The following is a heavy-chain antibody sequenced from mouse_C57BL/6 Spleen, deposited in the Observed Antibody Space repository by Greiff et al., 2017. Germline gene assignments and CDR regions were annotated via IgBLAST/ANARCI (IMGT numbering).Heavy chain of an antibody. Sequence: EVQLLESEGGLVQPGSSMKLSCTASGFTFRDYYMAWVRQVPEKGLEWVGNITYDGSSTYYLDTLKGSFIISRDNSQNILYLQMSSLKSEDTATYYCARDLHDYDDFWYFDDWGTGTTVTVSA. CDR3: ARDLHDYDDFWYFDD. CDR1: GFTFRDYY. CDR2: ITYDGSST. D-gene: IGHD2-4*01. J-gene: IGHJ1*03. V-gene: IGHV5-16*01.